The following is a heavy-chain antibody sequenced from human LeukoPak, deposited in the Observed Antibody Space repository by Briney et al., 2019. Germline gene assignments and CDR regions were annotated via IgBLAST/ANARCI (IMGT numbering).Heavy chain of an antibody. J-gene: IGHJ4*02. CDR3: ARVSLTTVTAHFDY. CDR1: GGSISSYY. Sequence: SENLSLTCTVSGGSISSYYWSWIRQPPGKGLEWIGYIYYSGSTNYNPSLKSRVTISVDTSKNQFSLKLSSVTAADTAVYYCARVSLTTVTAHFDYWGRGTLVTVSS. D-gene: IGHD4-11*01. V-gene: IGHV4-59*01. CDR2: IYYSGST.